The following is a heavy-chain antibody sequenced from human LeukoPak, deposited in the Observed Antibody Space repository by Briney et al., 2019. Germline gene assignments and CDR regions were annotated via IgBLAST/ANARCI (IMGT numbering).Heavy chain of an antibody. Sequence: GGSLGLSCAASGFTFRNYVIHWVRQAPGKGLEWVAVTSSDLNVKLYADSVRGRFTISRDNSRSTLYLQMNSLRPEDTAIYYCAREGYYGSGSPPSLYFDYWGQGTLVTVSS. J-gene: IGHJ4*02. CDR2: TSSDLNVK. D-gene: IGHD3-10*01. V-gene: IGHV3-30-3*01. CDR1: GFTFRNYV. CDR3: AREGYYGSGSPPSLYFDY.